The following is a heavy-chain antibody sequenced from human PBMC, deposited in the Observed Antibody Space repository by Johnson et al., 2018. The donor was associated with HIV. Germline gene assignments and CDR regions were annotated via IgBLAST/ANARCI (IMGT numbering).Heavy chain of an antibody. D-gene: IGHD2-21*01. CDR3: ARAGVVFSTASHDAFDI. J-gene: IGHJ3*02. CDR2: INNSGGGT. CDR1: GFSVSASY. V-gene: IGHV3-66*02. Sequence: VQLVESGGGLVQPGGSLRLSCAASGFSVSASYMSWLRQAPGKALEWVSVINNSGGGTYYADSVRGQFTISRDNSKNTLYLQMNSLRAEDTAVYYCARAGVVFSTASHDAFDIWGQGTMVTVSS.